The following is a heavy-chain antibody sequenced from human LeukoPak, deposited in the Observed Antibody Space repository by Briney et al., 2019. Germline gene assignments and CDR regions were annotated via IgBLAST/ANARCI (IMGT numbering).Heavy chain of an antibody. V-gene: IGHV4-34*01. Sequence: SETLSLTCAVYGGFFSGYYWSWIRQPPGKGLEWIGEINHSGSTNCNPSLKSRVTISVDTSKNQFSLKLSSVTAADTAVYYCARGPYYYDSSGYYRYFDYWGQGTLVTVSS. CDR2: INHSGST. J-gene: IGHJ4*02. D-gene: IGHD3-22*01. CDR3: ARGPYYYDSSGYYRYFDY. CDR1: GGFFSGYY.